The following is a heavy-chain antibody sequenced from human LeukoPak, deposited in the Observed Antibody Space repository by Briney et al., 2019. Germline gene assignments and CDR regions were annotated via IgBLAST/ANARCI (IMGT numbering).Heavy chain of an antibody. D-gene: IGHD1-26*01. CDR3: ARDSAGSPGDYYYYYYGMDV. CDR1: GFTVSSNY. V-gene: IGHV3-53*01. J-gene: IGHJ6*02. CDR2: IYSGGST. Sequence: GGSLRLSCAASGFTVSSNYMSWVRQAPGKGLEWVSVIYSGGSTYYADSVKGRFTISRDNSKNTLYLQMNSLRAEDTAVYYCARDSAGSPGDYYYYYYGMDVWGQGTTVTVSS.